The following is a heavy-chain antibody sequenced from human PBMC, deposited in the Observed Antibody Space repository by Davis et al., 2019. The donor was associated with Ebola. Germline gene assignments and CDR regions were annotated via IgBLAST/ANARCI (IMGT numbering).Heavy chain of an antibody. CDR2: INPNSGGT. CDR3: ARGLFADSRGYSYGYDPYYFDY. J-gene: IGHJ4*02. Sequence: ASVKVSCKASGYTFTGYYMHWVRQAPGQGLEWMGWINPNSGGTNYAQKFQGRVTMTRDTSISTAYMELSRLRSDDTAVYYCARGLFADSRGYSYGYDPYYFDYWGQGTLVTVSS. D-gene: IGHD5-18*01. CDR1: GYTFTGYY. V-gene: IGHV1-2*02.